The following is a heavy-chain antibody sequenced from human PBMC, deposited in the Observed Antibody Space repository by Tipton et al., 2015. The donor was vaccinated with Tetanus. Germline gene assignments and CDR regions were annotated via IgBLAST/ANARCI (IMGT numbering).Heavy chain of an antibody. Sequence: TLSLTCTVSGGSLSSLLWTWTRLSPGKGLEWIGYIDHSGNTNYNPSLRSRVTMSLDTSKNQFSLKVTSVTAADTAVYYCARRLIQNWFDPWGQGTLVTVSS. CDR3: ARRLIQNWFDP. J-gene: IGHJ5*02. D-gene: IGHD2-8*01. CDR1: GGSLSSLL. CDR2: IDHSGNT. V-gene: IGHV4-59*11.